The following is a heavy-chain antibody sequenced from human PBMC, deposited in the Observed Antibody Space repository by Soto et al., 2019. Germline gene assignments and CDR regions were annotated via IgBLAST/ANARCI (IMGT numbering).Heavy chain of an antibody. Sequence: IQSLTCTVAEGTSISGGDCWSWIRQPPGKGLEWIGYISSRGSANYNPSLKSRVTISVDTSKNQFSLKLTSVTAADTAVYYCAMAGNYRYFDAWGQGTLVTVSS. CDR1: EGTSISGGDC. J-gene: IGHJ4*02. D-gene: IGHD1-7*01. CDR3: AMAGNYRYFDA. V-gene: IGHV4-61*08. CDR2: ISSRGSA.